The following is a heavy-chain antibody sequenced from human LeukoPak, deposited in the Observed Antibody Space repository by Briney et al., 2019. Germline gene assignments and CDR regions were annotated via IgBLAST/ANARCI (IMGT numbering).Heavy chain of an antibody. CDR3: ARDRRSSPPYDAFDI. D-gene: IGHD6-6*01. CDR2: INPNSGGT. J-gene: IGHJ3*02. Sequence: GASVKVSRKASGYTFTGYYMHWVRQAPGQGLEWMGWINPNSGGTNYAQKFQGRVTMTRDTSISTAYMELSRLRSDDTAVYYCARDRRSSPPYDAFDIWGQGTMVTVSS. CDR1: GYTFTGYY. V-gene: IGHV1-2*02.